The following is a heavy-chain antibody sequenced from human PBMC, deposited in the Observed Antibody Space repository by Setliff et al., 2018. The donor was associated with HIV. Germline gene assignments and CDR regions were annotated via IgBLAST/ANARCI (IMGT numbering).Heavy chain of an antibody. J-gene: IGHJ3*01. D-gene: IGHD6-25*01. Sequence: PSETLSLTCTVSGVSISGYYWSWIRQPPGKGLEWIGYIYTSGTTSYNPSLKSRVTISVDTSKNQFSLKLNSVTAADTAVYYCARGYGAAGGGYWGQGTMVTVSS. CDR2: IYTSGTT. CDR1: GVSISGYY. V-gene: IGHV4-4*08. CDR3: ARGYGAAGGGY.